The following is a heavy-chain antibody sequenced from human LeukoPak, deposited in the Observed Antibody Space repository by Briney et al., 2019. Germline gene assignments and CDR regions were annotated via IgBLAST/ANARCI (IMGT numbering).Heavy chain of an antibody. CDR3: ARDGNFGYDAFDI. V-gene: IGHV3-33*01. J-gene: IGHJ3*02. D-gene: IGHD3-10*01. CDR2: IWDDGSEK. CDR1: GFTFGSYG. Sequence: PGGSLRLSCAASGFTFGSYGMHWVRQAPGKGLEWVAVIWDDGSEKYYADSVKGRFSISRDNSENTLSLQVNSLRAEDTAVYYCARDGNFGYDAFDIWGQGTMVTVSS.